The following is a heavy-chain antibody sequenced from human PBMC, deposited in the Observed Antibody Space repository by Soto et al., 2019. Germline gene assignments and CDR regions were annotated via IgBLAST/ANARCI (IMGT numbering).Heavy chain of an antibody. CDR1: GGTFSSYA. J-gene: IGHJ6*02. V-gene: IGHV1-69*13. CDR3: ARESGYYDSSGYYYVGYYYYGMDV. D-gene: IGHD3-22*01. Sequence: SVKVSCKASGGTFSSYAISWVRQAPGQGLEWMGGIIPIFGTANYAQKFQGRVTITADESTSTAYMELSILRSEDTAVYYCARESGYYDSSGYYYVGYYYYGMDVWGQGTTVTVSS. CDR2: IIPIFGTA.